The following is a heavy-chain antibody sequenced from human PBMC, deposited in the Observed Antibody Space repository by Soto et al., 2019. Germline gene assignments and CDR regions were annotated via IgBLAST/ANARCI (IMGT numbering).Heavy chain of an antibody. CDR2: ISAYNGNT. D-gene: IGHD3-10*01. Sequence: QVQLVQSGAEVKKPGASVKVSCNASGFTFTTYGFTWVRQAPGQGLEWMGWISAYNGNTNYAQKFQGRVTMTTDTSTRTVYLELRSLTADDTAVYYCARGGRDGMDVWGQGTTVTLSS. CDR1: GFTFTTYG. CDR3: ARGGRDGMDV. J-gene: IGHJ6*02. V-gene: IGHV1-18*01.